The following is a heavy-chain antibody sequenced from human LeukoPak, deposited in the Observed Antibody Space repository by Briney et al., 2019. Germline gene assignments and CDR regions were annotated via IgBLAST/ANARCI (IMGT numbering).Heavy chain of an antibody. J-gene: IGHJ6*02. CDR3: ASHFSSSHYYYYGMDV. Sequence: GGSVRLSCAASGFTYSSYAMHWVGQAAGKGLEWVAVISYDGRNKYYADSVKGRITISRDNSKNTLYLQMNSLRAEDTAVYYCASHFSSSHYYYYGMDVWGQGTTVTVSS. V-gene: IGHV3-30*04. CDR1: GFTYSSYA. D-gene: IGHD6-13*01. CDR2: ISYDGRNK.